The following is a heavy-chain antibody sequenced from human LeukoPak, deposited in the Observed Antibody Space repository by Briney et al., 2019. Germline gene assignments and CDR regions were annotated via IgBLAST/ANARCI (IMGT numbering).Heavy chain of an antibody. D-gene: IGHD6-6*01. CDR3: ARLHSSSSDDFDY. CDR2: TYYRSKWYN. V-gene: IGHV6-1*01. Sequence: SQTLSLTCAISGHIVSINSAAWNWSRQSPSRGLEWLGRTYYRSKWYNDYAVSVKCRITINPDTSKNQFSLQLNSVTPEDTAVYYCARLHSSSSDDFDYWGRGTVVTVSS. CDR1: GHIVSINSAA. J-gene: IGHJ4*02.